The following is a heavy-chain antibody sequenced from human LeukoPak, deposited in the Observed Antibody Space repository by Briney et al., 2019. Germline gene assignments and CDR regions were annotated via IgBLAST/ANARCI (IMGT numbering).Heavy chain of an antibody. V-gene: IGHV3-21*01. Sequence: GGSLRLSCAASGFTLSSYSMNWVRQAPGKGLEWVSTISSSSTYIYYADSVKGRFTISRDNAKESIYLQMNSLRAEDTAVYYCAPPGVGAIPLEYWGQGTLVTVSS. J-gene: IGHJ4*02. CDR1: GFTLSSYS. CDR3: APPGVGAIPLEY. CDR2: ISSSSTYI. D-gene: IGHD1-26*01.